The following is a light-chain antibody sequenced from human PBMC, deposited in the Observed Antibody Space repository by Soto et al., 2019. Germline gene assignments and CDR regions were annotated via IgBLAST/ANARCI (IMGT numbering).Light chain of an antibody. CDR3: QQYGSSPWT. V-gene: IGKV3-20*01. Sequence: EIVLTQSPGTLSLSTGERATLSCRASQSVSSSYLAWYQQKPGQAPRLLIYGASSRATGIPDRFSGSGSGTDFTLTISRLEPEDFAVYYCQQYGSSPWTFCQGTKVDIK. CDR1: QSVSSSY. J-gene: IGKJ1*01. CDR2: GAS.